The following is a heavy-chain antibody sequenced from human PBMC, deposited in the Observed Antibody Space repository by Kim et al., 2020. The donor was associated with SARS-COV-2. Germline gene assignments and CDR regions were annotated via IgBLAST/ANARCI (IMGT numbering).Heavy chain of an antibody. D-gene: IGHD3-22*01. CDR3: ARGVYYYDSSGAPLDY. Sequence: FQGRVTITADESTSTAYMELSSLRSEDTAVYYCARGVYYYDSSGAPLDYWGQGTLVTVSS. V-gene: IGHV1-69*01. J-gene: IGHJ4*02.